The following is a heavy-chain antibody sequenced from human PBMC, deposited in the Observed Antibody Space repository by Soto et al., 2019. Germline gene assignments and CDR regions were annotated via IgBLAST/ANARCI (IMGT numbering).Heavy chain of an antibody. D-gene: IGHD6-13*01. J-gene: IGHJ4*02. Sequence: ASVKVSCKASRYSFTTNYIHWLRQAPGQGLEWMGIINPSGDTTHYAQNFQGRVTMTRDTSTSTVYMEMSSLRSEDTAVYYCAAPGARGYFDLWGQGTLVTVSS. V-gene: IGHV1-46*01. CDR2: INPSGDTT. CDR3: AAPGARGYFDL. CDR1: RYSFTTNY.